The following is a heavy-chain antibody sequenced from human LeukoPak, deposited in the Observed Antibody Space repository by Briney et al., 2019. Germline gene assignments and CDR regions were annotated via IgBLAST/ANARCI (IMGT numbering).Heavy chain of an antibody. CDR1: GYTFTSYG. J-gene: IGHJ4*02. CDR2: FSVHNGNT. CDR3: ARGPGRYFDWLFSAEPRGFDY. D-gene: IGHD3-9*01. Sequence: ASVKVSCKASGYTFTSYGITWVRQAPGQGLEWMGWFSVHNGNTHYAQKLQGRVTMTTDTSTSTAYMELSSLRSEDTAVYYCARGPGRYFDWLFSAEPRGFDYWGQGTLVTVSS. V-gene: IGHV1-18*01.